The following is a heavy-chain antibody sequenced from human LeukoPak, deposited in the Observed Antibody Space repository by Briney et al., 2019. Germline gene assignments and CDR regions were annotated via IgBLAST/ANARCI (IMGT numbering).Heavy chain of an antibody. CDR3: ATRYSSSSDY. D-gene: IGHD6-13*01. J-gene: IGHJ4*02. V-gene: IGHV4-59*12. CDR1: GGSISSYY. Sequence: SETLSLTCTVSGGSISSYYWSWIRQPPGKGLEWIGYIYYSGSTNYNPSLKSRVTISVDKSKNQFSLKLSSVTAADTAVYYCATRYSSSSDYWGQGTLVTVSS. CDR2: IYYSGST.